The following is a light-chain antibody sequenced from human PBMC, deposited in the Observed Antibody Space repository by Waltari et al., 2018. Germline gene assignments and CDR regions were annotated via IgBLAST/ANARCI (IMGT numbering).Light chain of an antibody. Sequence: QSALTQPPSASGSPGQSVTISCTGTSSAVGGYHYVSWYQQHPGKAPKLMIYEVNQRPSGVPDRFSGSKSGNTASLTVSGLQAEDEADYYCSSYAGSNNFVVFGGGTKLTVL. V-gene: IGLV2-8*01. CDR2: EVN. CDR3: SSYAGSNNFVV. J-gene: IGLJ2*01. CDR1: SSAVGGYHY.